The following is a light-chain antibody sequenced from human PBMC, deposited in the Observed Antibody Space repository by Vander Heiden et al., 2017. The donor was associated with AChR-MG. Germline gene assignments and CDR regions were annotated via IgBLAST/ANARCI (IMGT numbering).Light chain of an antibody. CDR2: EVS. Sequence: VLTQPPLSLSVAPGQAASIPCNSGQRLLHSDGKTYVYWSLQRPGQPPHLLMCEVSSRFLGAPDRFSGSSSGTDFTPQVSRVEAEDAGIYYCMQGLQLPYTFGQGTKLEIK. V-gene: IGKV2-29*02. CDR1: QRLLHSDGKTY. J-gene: IGKJ2*01. CDR3: MQGLQLPYT.